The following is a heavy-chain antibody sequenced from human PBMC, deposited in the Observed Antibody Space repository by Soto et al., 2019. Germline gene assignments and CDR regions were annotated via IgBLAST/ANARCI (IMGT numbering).Heavy chain of an antibody. J-gene: IGHJ1*01. D-gene: IGHD1-7*01. CDR2: ISGSGGST. CDR1: GFTFSSYA. CDR3: AKYETGTTFEYFQH. Sequence: EVQLLESGGGLVQPGGSLRLSCAASGFTFSSYAMSWVRQAPGKGLEWVSAISGSGGSTFYADSVKGRFTISRDNSKNTLYLQMNSLRAEDSAVYYCAKYETGTTFEYFQHWGQGTLVTVST. V-gene: IGHV3-23*01.